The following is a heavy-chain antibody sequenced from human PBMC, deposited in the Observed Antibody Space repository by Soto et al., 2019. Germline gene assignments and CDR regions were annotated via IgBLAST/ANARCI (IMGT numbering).Heavy chain of an antibody. D-gene: IGHD3-10*01. V-gene: IGHV1-69*01. J-gene: IGHJ4*02. CDR2: IVPIFGTA. CDR3: ARDSDPYYYGSGSDL. Sequence: QVQLVQSGAEVKKPGSSVKVSCKASGGTFISYAISWVRQAPGQGLEWMGGIVPIFGTANYAQKFQGRVTITADESTSTAYMELSSLRSEDTAVYYCARDSDPYYYGSGSDLWGQGTLVTVSS. CDR1: GGTFISYA.